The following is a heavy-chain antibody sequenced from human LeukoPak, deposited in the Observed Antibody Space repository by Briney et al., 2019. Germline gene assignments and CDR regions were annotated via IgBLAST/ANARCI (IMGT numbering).Heavy chain of an antibody. CDR1: GYTFTSYD. D-gene: IGHD3-10*01. Sequence: ASVKVSCKASGYTFTSYDINWVRQATGQGLEWMGWMNPNSGNTGYAQKFQGRVTMTRNTSISTAYMELSRLRSDDTAVYYCARAAITMVRGVPGYWGQGTLVTVSS. J-gene: IGHJ4*02. CDR2: MNPNSGNT. CDR3: ARAAITMVRGVPGY. V-gene: IGHV1-8*01.